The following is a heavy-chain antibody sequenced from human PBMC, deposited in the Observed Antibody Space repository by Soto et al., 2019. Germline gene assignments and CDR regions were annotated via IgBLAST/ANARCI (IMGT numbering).Heavy chain of an antibody. CDR3: ASRGYCSTSCKPQNYYYYMDV. D-gene: IGHD2-2*01. V-gene: IGHV4-31*03. Sequence: SETLSLTCTVSGGSISSGGYYWSWIRQHPGKGLEWIEYIYYSGSTYYNPSLKSRVTISVDTSKNQFSLKLSSVTAADTAVYYCASRGYCSTSCKPQNYYYYMDVWGKGTTVTVSS. CDR1: GGSISSGGYY. CDR2: IYYSGST. J-gene: IGHJ6*03.